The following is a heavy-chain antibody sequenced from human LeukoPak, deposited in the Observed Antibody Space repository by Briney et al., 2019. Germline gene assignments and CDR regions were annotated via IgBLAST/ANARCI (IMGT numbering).Heavy chain of an antibody. J-gene: IGHJ4*02. CDR2: IWYDGSNK. D-gene: IGHD3-16*01. CDR3: ARDWSDDYVWGGFDY. V-gene: IGHV3-33*01. CDR1: GFTFSSYG. Sequence: GGSLRLSCAASGFTFSSYGMHWVRQAPGKGLEWVAVIWYDGSNKYYADSVKGRFTISRDNSKNTLYLQMNSLRAEDTAVYYCARDWSDDYVWGGFDYWGQGTLVTVSS.